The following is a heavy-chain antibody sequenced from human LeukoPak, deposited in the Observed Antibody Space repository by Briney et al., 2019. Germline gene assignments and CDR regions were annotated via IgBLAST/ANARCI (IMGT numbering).Heavy chain of an antibody. Sequence: PSETLSLTCAVSGYSISSGYYWGWIRQPPGKGLEWIGSIYHSGSTYYNPSLKSRVTISVDTSKNQFSLKLSSVTAADTAVYYCARQITDIVVVVAATFFDYWGQGTLVTVSS. J-gene: IGHJ4*02. V-gene: IGHV4-38-2*01. CDR1: GYSISSGYY. D-gene: IGHD2-15*01. CDR2: IYHSGST. CDR3: ARQITDIVVVVAATFFDY.